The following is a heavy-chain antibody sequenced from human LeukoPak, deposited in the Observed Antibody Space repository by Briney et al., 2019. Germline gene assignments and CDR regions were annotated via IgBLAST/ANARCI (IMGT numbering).Heavy chain of an antibody. J-gene: IGHJ4*02. CDR3: ARGRSYGNYFDY. CDR2: IYYSGST. Sequence: LSQTLSLTCTVSGGSISSGGYYWSWIRQHPGKGLEWIGYIYYSGSTYYNPSLKSRVTISVDTSKNQFSLKLSSVTAADTAVYYCARGRSYGNYFDYWGQGTLVTVSS. V-gene: IGHV4-31*03. D-gene: IGHD5-18*01. CDR1: GGSISSGGYY.